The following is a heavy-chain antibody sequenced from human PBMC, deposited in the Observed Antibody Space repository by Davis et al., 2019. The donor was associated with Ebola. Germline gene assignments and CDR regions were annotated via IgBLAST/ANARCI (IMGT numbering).Heavy chain of an antibody. D-gene: IGHD1-1*01. CDR1: GFTFTSYT. Sequence: PGGSLRLSCAASGFTFTSYTMYWVRQAPGKGLEWVSSVNSPSNYIYYADSVKGRFTISRDNSKNSLYLQMNSLRAEDTAVYFCARDENWNDGFDFWGQGTLVTVSS. CDR3: ARDENWNDGFDF. CDR2: VNSPSNYI. V-gene: IGHV3-21*04. J-gene: IGHJ4*02.